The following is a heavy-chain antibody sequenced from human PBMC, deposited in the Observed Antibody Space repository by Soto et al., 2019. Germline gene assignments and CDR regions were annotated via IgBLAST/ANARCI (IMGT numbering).Heavy chain of an antibody. CDR1: GFTFSSYA. D-gene: IGHD2-2*02. J-gene: IGHJ3*01. Sequence: PGGSLRLSCSASGFTFSSYAMHWVRQAPGKGLEYVSAISNNGGSTYYADSVNGRFSISRDNSKNTLYLQMSSLRAEDTAVYYCVKALSARYNSAKSFDVWGQGTMVTVSS. V-gene: IGHV3-64D*06. CDR3: VKALSARYNSAKSFDV. CDR2: ISNNGGST.